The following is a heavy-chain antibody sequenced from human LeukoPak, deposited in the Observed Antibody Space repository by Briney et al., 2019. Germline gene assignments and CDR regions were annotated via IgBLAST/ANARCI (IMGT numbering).Heavy chain of an antibody. D-gene: IGHD3-10*01. CDR2: ISAYNGNT. Sequence: ASVKVSCKASGYTFTSYGISWVRQAPGQGLEWMGWISAYNGNTNYAQKLQGRVTMTTDTSTSTAYMELRSLRSDDTAVYYCARGCDTMVRGVICWFDPWGQGTLVTVSS. CDR3: ARGCDTMVRGVICWFDP. V-gene: IGHV1-18*01. J-gene: IGHJ5*02. CDR1: GYTFTSYG.